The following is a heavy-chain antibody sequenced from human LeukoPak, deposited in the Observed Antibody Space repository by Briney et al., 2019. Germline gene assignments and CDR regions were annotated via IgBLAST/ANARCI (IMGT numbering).Heavy chain of an antibody. J-gene: IGHJ4*02. V-gene: IGHV3-30*04. Sequence: GRSLRLSCAASGFTFSSYAMHWVRQAPGKGLEWVAFIRYDGSNKYYADSVKGRFTISRDNSKNTLSLQMNSLRAEDTAVYYCAREFPGRVRRVGYFDYWGQGTLVTVSS. CDR1: GFTFSSYA. CDR3: AREFPGRVRRVGYFDY. D-gene: IGHD1-26*01. CDR2: IRYDGSNK.